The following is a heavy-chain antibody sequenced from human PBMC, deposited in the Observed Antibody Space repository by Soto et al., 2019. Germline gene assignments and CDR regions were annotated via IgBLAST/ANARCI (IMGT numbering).Heavy chain of an antibody. Sequence: VGSLRLSCAASGFTFSSYAMHWVRQAPGKGLEWVAVISYDGSNKYYADSVKGRFTIPRDNSKNTLYLQMNSLRAEDTAVYYCARDLVVVVPAATNYYYYYYGMDVWGQGTTVTVSS. D-gene: IGHD2-2*01. J-gene: IGHJ6*02. CDR1: GFTFSSYA. V-gene: IGHV3-30-3*01. CDR3: ARDLVVVVPAATNYYYYYYGMDV. CDR2: ISYDGSNK.